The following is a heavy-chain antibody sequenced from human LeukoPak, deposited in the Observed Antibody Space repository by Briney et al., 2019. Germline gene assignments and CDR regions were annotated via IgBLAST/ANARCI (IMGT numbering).Heavy chain of an antibody. CDR2: VKNHSEGGAT. D-gene: IGHD5-24*01. CDR3: ATSAPRLPLPGRDF. CDR1: VFFFSNAW. J-gene: IGHJ4*02. Sequence: SGGSLRLFCVSSVFFFSNAWMNWVRQAPGKGLEWVVRVKNHSEGGATDYAAPVNGTFSIARGDSANTIYLQIHSLKVKESAIYFCATSAPRLPLPGRDFWGQGTLVTVAS. V-gene: IGHV3-15*01.